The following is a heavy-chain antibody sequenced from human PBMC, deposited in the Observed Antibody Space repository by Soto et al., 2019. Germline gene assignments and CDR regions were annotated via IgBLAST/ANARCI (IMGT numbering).Heavy chain of an antibody. CDR2: ISAYNGNT. CDR1: GYTLTSYG. J-gene: IGHJ5*02. Sequence: GASVKVSCKASGYTLTSYGISWVRQAPGQGLERMGWISAYNGNTNYAQKLQGRVTMTTDTSTSTAYMELRSLRSDDTAVYYCARALAVAATGWFDPWGQGTLVTVSS. CDR3: ARALAVAATGWFDP. D-gene: IGHD6-19*01. V-gene: IGHV1-18*01.